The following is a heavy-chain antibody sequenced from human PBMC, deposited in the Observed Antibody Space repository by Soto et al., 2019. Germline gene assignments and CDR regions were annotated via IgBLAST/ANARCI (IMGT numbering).Heavy chain of an antibody. CDR3: ARGSSGYISSWYYFDY. CDR2: ISGIGGST. CDR1: GFTFTDYA. V-gene: IGHV3-23*01. D-gene: IGHD6-13*01. Sequence: QPGGSLRLSCAASGFTFTDYAFSWVRQAPGKGLEWVATISGIGGSTYLADSVKGRLSISRDNSKNTVSLLMNSLRAEDTAVYFCARGSSGYISSWYYFDYWGRGTLVTVSS. J-gene: IGHJ4*02.